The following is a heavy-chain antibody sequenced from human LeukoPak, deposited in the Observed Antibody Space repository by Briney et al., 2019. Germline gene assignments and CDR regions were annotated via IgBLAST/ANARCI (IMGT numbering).Heavy chain of an antibody. CDR1: GGSIRSSISY. CDR2: VYNSGGT. J-gene: IGHJ5*01. CDR3: ARHRVVGTTRGRGFDS. V-gene: IGHV4-39*01. Sequence: SETLSLTCTVPGGSIRSSISYWGWIRQPPGKGLEWIGGVYNSGGTSYNPSLKSRVIISKDTSKDQVSLRLSSVTVADTAVYYCARHRVVGTTRGRGFDSWGQGTLVIVSS. D-gene: IGHD1-26*01.